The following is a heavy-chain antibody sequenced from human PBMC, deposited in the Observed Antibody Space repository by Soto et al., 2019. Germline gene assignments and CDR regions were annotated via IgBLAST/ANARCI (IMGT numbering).Heavy chain of an antibody. CDR1: GDSVSSNTAA. CDR2: TYYRSNWRH. V-gene: IGHV6-1*01. J-gene: IGHJ4*02. CDR3: ARGVAGSGFDL. Sequence: RSLPLSLTCAISGDSVSSNTAACNCIRSSPSRGLEWLGRTYYRSNWRHDYAVSVKSRITVNPDTSKNHFSLQLNSVTPDDTAVYYCARGVAGSGFDLWGQGTLVTVSS. D-gene: IGHD6-19*01.